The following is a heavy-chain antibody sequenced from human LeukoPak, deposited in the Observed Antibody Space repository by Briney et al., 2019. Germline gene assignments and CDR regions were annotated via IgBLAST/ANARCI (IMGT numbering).Heavy chain of an antibody. CDR2: ISSSSSYI. V-gene: IGHV3-21*01. J-gene: IGHJ4*02. CDR3: ARSTSTVMDY. CDR1: GFTFSSYS. D-gene: IGHD5-18*01. Sequence: GGSLRLSCAASGFTFSSYSMNWVRKAPGKGLDWVSSISSSSSYIYYADSVKGRFTISRDNAKNSLYLQMNSLRAEDTAVYYCARSTSTVMDYWGQGTLVTVSS.